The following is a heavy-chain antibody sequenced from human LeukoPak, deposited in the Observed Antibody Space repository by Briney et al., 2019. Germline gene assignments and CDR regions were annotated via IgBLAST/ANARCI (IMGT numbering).Heavy chain of an antibody. V-gene: IGHV3-7*01. CDR2: LRQGGSEK. CDR1: GFTFSSHW. Sequence: PGGSLRLSCAAYGFTFSSHWMTWVGQAPGKGLEWVASLRQGGSEKYYVDSVKGRFIVSRDDAKNSLYLQMNSLSADDTAVYFCARGPHYGDRVDYLDYWGQGTKVTVSS. CDR3: ARGPHYGDRVDYLDY. J-gene: IGHJ4*02. D-gene: IGHD4-17*01.